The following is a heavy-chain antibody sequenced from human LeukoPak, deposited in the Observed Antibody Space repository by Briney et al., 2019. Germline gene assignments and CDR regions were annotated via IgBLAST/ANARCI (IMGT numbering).Heavy chain of an antibody. CDR3: ARDLSGSYLFDH. CDR2: ISSSKNSYI. CDR1: GFTFSGYE. V-gene: IGHV3-21*01. J-gene: IGHJ4*02. D-gene: IGHD1-26*01. Sequence: GGSLRLSCAASGFTFSGYEMNWVRQAPGKGLEWVSCISSSKNSYIYYAESVKGRFTILRDNAKNSLYLQMNSLRVEDTAVYYCARDLSGSYLFDHWGQGTLVTVSS.